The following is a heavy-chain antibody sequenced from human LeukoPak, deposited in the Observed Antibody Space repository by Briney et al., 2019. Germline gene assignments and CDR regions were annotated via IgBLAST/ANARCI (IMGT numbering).Heavy chain of an antibody. CDR2: IDHSGST. V-gene: IGHV4-30-2*03. D-gene: IGHD3-10*01. CDR3: TKLIRGWGIYYTPHGIAS. CDR1: GGSLSSGGYS. Sequence: PSQTLSLTCAVSGGSLSSGGYSWSWIRQPPGKGLEWMGYIDHSGSTYYNPSLKSRVTVSVDTSKKQFSLKLSSVTAADTAVYYFTKLIRGWGIYYTPHGIASWGKEPLVPVSS. J-gene: IGHJ5*01.